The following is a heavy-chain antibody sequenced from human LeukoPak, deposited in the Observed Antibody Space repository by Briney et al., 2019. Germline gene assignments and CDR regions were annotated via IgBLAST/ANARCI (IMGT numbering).Heavy chain of an antibody. J-gene: IGHJ4*02. CDR3: ARYSSGWYYFDY. CDR1: GGSISSYY. Sequence: SETLSLTCTVSGGSISSYYWSWIRQPPGKGLEWIVYIYYSGSTNYNPSLKSRVTISVDTSKNQVSLKLSSVTAADTAVYYCARYSSGWYYFDYWGQGTLVTVSS. V-gene: IGHV4-59*01. D-gene: IGHD6-19*01. CDR2: IYYSGST.